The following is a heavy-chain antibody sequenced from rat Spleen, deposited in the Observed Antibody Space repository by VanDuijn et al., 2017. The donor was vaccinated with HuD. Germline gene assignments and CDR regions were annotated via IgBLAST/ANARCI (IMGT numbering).Heavy chain of an antibody. D-gene: IGHD1-12*02. V-gene: IGHV5-31*01. CDR2: ITKTGDNT. J-gene: IGHJ2*01. CDR3: ARYYHDTYYYFDY. Sequence: EVQLVESGGGLVQPGRSLKLSCVASGFTFNNYWMTWIRQAPGKGLEWVASITKTGDNTYYPDSVKGRFSISRDNAKSILYLQINSLRSEDSATYYCARYYHDTYYYFDYWGQGVMVTVSS. CDR1: GFTFNNYW.